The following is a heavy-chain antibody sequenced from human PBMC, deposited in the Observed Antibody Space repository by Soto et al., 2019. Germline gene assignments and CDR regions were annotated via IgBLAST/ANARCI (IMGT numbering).Heavy chain of an antibody. Sequence: GGSLRLSCAASGFTVSSNYMSWVRQAPGKGLEWVSVIYSGGSTYYADSVKGRFTISRHNSKNTLYLQMSSLRAEDTAVYYCARDLKHLIAVAGIGHYYYGMDVWGQGTTVTVSS. V-gene: IGHV3-53*04. D-gene: IGHD6-19*01. CDR3: ARDLKHLIAVAGIGHYYYGMDV. CDR1: GFTVSSNY. J-gene: IGHJ6*02. CDR2: IYSGGST.